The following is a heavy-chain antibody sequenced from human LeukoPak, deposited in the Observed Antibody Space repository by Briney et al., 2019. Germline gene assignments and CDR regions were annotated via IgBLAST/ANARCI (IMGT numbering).Heavy chain of an antibody. V-gene: IGHV2-70*11. CDR3: TRIAPPDV. CDR2: IDWDGDK. CDR1: GFSLSTNGMY. J-gene: IGHJ4*03. D-gene: IGHD1-14*01. Sequence: SGPALVKPSQTVTLTCTFSGFSLSTNGMYVNWIRQPSGKALEWLAGIDWDGDKYYSTSLKTRLTISKDTSKNQVLLTLTNMGPVDTATYYCTRIAPPDVWGQGILVTVSS.